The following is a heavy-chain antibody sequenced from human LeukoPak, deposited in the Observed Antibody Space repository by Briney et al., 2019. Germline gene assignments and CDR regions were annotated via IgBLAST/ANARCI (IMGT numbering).Heavy chain of an antibody. V-gene: IGHV1-18*01. CDR1: RYTFTSYG. J-gene: IGHJ4*02. Sequence: ASVKVSCKASRYTFTSYGVSWVRQAPGQGLEWMGWISVYNGNTNYAQKFQGRVTMTTDTSTSTSYMELRSLRYDDTAVYYCARDSYYYDSSGYYQYYFDYWGQGTLVTVSS. CDR2: ISVYNGNT. CDR3: ARDSYYYDSSGYYQYYFDY. D-gene: IGHD3-22*01.